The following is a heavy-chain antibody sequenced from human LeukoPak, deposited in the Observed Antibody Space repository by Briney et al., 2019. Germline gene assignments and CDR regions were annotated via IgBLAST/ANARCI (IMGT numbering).Heavy chain of an antibody. J-gene: IGHJ5*02. CDR2: IYHSGST. CDR1: GYSISSGYY. D-gene: IGHD6-19*01. CDR3: ARDRGYSSGWYGSEVFDWFDP. V-gene: IGHV4-38-2*02. Sequence: KPSETLSLTCAVSGYSISSGYYWGWIRQPPGKGLEWIGSIYHSGSTYYNPSLKSRVTISVDTSKNQFSLKLSSVTAADTAVYYCARDRGYSSGWYGSEVFDWFDPWGQGTLVTVSS.